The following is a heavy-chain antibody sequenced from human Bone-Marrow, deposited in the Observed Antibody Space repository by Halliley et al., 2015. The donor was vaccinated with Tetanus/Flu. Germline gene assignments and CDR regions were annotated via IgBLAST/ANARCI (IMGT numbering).Heavy chain of an antibody. CDR3: ATVIPGRGSAGDY. D-gene: IGHD3-10*01. Sequence: VSGGDKNHAAPVKARFTISRDNSKNTQYLQMNSLRADDTAVYYCATVIPGRGSAGDYWGQGTLVTVSS. J-gene: IGHJ4*02. V-gene: IGHV3-23*01. CDR2: VSGGDK.